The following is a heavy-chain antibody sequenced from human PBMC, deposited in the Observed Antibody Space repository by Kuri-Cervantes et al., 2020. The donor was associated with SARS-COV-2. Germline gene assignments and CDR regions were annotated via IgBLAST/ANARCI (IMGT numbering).Heavy chain of an antibody. CDR2: INAGNGNT. CDR3: AREESGGGAAAGDYGMDV. Sequence: ASVKVSCKASGYTFTSYAMHWVRQAPGQRLEWMGWINAGNGNTKYSQKFQGRVTMTRDTSTSTVYMELSSLRSEDTAVYYCAREESGGGAAAGDYGMDVWGQGTTVTVSS. D-gene: IGHD6-13*01. J-gene: IGHJ6*02. CDR1: GYTFTSYA. V-gene: IGHV1-3*01.